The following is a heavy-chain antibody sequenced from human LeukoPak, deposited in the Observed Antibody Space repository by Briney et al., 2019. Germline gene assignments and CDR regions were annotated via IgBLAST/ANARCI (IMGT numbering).Heavy chain of an antibody. CDR2: IYYSGST. D-gene: IGHD6-13*01. CDR3: ARHGFGQQLVLSNWFDP. CDR1: GGSISSSSYY. Sequence: SETLSLTCTVSGGSISSSSYYWGWIRQPPGKGLEWIGSIYYSGSTYYNPSLKSRVTISVDTSKNQFSLKLSSVTAADTAVYYCARHGFGQQLVLSNWFDPWGQGTLVTVSS. J-gene: IGHJ5*02. V-gene: IGHV4-39*01.